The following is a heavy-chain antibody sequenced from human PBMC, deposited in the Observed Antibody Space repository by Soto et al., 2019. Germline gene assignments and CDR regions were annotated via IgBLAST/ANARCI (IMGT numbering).Heavy chain of an antibody. CDR2: INTDNGKT. V-gene: IGHV1-3*04. Sequence: QVQLVQSGAEVRKPGASVNISCRASGFTFSDHLINWVRQVPGQSLEWMGWINTDNGKTKYSQTFQGRVTISRHSSAIIVYVEVIDLTSEDTAVFYCARAILSVGPRANDAVNVWGQGTMVTVSS. CDR1: GFTFSDHL. J-gene: IGHJ3*01. CDR3: ARAILSVGPRANDAVNV. D-gene: IGHD2-8*02.